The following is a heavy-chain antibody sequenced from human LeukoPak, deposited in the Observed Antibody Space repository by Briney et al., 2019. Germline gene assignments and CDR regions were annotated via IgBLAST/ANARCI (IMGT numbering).Heavy chain of an antibody. J-gene: IGHJ1*01. D-gene: IGHD3-9*01. Sequence: GGSLTLSCAASGFIFSGSAMNWVRQAPGKGLEWVSSINGVSSHIYYADSVKGRFTIYRDNAKNSLYLQMNSLRADDTAVYYCARDGHYDILTGYFQDWGQGTLVTVSS. CDR2: INGVSSHI. CDR1: GFIFSGSA. V-gene: IGHV3-21*04. CDR3: ARDGHYDILTGYFQD.